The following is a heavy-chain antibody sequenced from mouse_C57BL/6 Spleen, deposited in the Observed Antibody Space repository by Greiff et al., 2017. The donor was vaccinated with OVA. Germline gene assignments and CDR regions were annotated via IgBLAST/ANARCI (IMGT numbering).Heavy chain of an antibody. J-gene: IGHJ2*01. V-gene: IGHV5-17*01. CDR2: ISSGSSTI. CDR3: AKGRNWDGFDY. Sequence: EVQLQQSGGGLVKPGGSLKLSCAASGFTFSDYGMHWVRQAPEKGLEWVAYISSGSSTIYYADTVKGRFTISRDNAKNTLFLQMTSLRSEDTAMYYCAKGRNWDGFDYWGQGTTLTVSS. CDR1: GFTFSDYG. D-gene: IGHD4-1*01.